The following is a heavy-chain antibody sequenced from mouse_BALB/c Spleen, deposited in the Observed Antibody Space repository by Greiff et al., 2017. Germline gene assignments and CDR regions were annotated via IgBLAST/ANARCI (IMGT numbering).Heavy chain of an antibody. CDR2: ISSGGST. V-gene: IGHV5-6-5*01. CDR1: GFTFSSYA. CDR3: ARGGGYDYDL. D-gene: IGHD2-4*01. Sequence: EVQLVESGAGLVKPGGSLKLSCAASGFTFSSYAMSWVRQTPEKRLEWVASISSGGSTYYPDSVKGRFTISRDNARNILYLQMSSLRSEDTAMYYCARGGGYDYDLWGQGTLVTVSA. J-gene: IGHJ3*01.